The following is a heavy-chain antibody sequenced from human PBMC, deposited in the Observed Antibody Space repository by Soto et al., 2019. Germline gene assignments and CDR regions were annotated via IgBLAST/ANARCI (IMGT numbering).Heavy chain of an antibody. J-gene: IGHJ4*02. V-gene: IGHV4-59*01. Sequence: PSETLSLTCTVSGGSISGYYWSWIRQPPGKGLEWIGYIYYSGSTNYNPSLKSRVTISVDTSKNQFSLKLGSVTAADTAVYYCARGSGGFDYWGQGTLVTVSS. CDR3: ARGSGGFDY. CDR2: IYYSGST. D-gene: IGHD3-16*01. CDR1: GGSISGYY.